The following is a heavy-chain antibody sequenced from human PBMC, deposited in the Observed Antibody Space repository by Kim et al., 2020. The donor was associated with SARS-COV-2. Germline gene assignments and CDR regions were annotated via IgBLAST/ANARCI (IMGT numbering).Heavy chain of an antibody. D-gene: IGHD2-15*01. Sequence: SETLSLTCTVSGGSISSYYWSWIRQPPGKGLEWIGYIYYSGSTNYNPSLKSRVTISVDTSKNQFSLKLSSVTAADTAVYYCARLSYSRLYYYYGMDVWGQGTTVTVSS. CDR3: ARLSYSRLYYYYGMDV. J-gene: IGHJ6*02. CDR1: GGSISSYY. V-gene: IGHV4-59*01. CDR2: IYYSGST.